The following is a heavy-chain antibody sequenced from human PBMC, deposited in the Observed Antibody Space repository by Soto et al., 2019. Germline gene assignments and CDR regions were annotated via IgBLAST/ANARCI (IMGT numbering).Heavy chain of an antibody. CDR1: GFTFRKSV. V-gene: IGHV3-23*01. Sequence: GETMSISCVTSGFTFRKSVMSWILQGTGKGLQNFSTFNSIGESKYYADSVMGRFTISRDNSRYWLNRQVNSRRAEDTDLYYCARVSFRSNCSRSNCLYYFDDRGRRAMVNVSS. CDR2: FNSIGESK. D-gene: IGHD2-2*01. J-gene: IGHJ4*01. CDR3: ARVSFRSNCSRSNCLYYFDD.